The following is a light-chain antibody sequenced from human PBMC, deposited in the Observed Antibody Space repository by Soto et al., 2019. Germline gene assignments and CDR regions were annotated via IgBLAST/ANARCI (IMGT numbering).Light chain of an antibody. J-gene: IGKJ5*01. CDR1: QSVSKY. CDR3: QQRSNWPIT. CDR2: DAS. V-gene: IGKV3-11*01. Sequence: EIVLTQSPATLSLSPGERVTLSCRTSQSVSKYFAWYQQKPGRAPRLLIYDASSRATGIPARFIGSGSGTDFTLTISSLEPEDFAIYYCQQRSNWPITFGQGTLLEIK.